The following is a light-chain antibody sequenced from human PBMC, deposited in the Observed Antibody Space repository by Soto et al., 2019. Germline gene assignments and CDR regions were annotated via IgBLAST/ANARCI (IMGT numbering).Light chain of an antibody. J-gene: IGKJ1*01. Sequence: DIQMTQSPSPLSGSVGDRVTTTCRASQTISSWLAWYQQKPGKAPKLLIYKASTLKSGVPSRFSGSGSGIEFTLTISSLQPDDLATYYCQQYNSYSFGQGTKVDIK. V-gene: IGKV1-5*03. CDR1: QTISSW. CDR2: KAS. CDR3: QQYNSYS.